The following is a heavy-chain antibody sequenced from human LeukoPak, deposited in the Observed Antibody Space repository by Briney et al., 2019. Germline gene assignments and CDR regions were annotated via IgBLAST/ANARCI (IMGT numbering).Heavy chain of an antibody. D-gene: IGHD3-22*01. CDR3: AKDSGPDTSGYYGH. J-gene: IGHJ4*02. CDR2: ISGGGETT. V-gene: IGHV3-23*01. CDR1: GFTFSSYA. Sequence: PGGSLRLSCAASGFTFSSYAMSWVSQAPGKRLEWVSAISGGGETTYYANSVKGRFTISRDNSENTLFLQMNSRRVEDTAVYYCAKDSGPDTSGYYGHWGQGTLVTVSS.